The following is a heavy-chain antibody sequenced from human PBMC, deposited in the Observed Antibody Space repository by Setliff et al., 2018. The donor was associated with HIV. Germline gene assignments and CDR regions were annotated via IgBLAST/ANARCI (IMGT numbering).Heavy chain of an antibody. D-gene: IGHD2-21*01. V-gene: IGHV3-7*01. CDR1: GFSFSTYS. CDR2: INQDGSDA. Sequence: LSLSCAASGFSFSTYSLNWVRQVPGKGLVWIADINQDGSDANYAESVKGRFTISRDNARNSLFLQMNSLRGDDTAVYYCVRDGARLDYWGQGTQVTVSS. J-gene: IGHJ4*02. CDR3: VRDGARLDY.